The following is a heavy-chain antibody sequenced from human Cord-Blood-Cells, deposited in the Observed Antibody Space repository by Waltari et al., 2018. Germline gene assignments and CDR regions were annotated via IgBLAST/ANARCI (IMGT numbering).Heavy chain of an antibody. J-gene: IGHJ3*02. CDR2: IYYSGST. V-gene: IGHV4-39*01. Sequence: QLQLQESGPGLVKPSETLSLTCTVPGGSISSSSYYWGWIRQPPGKGLEWIGSIYYSGSTYYNPSLKSRVTISVDTSKNQFSLKLSSVTAADTAVYYCARHIAGWDDAFDIWGQGTMVTDSS. CDR3: ARHIAGWDDAFDI. CDR1: GGSISSSSYY. D-gene: IGHD1-26*01.